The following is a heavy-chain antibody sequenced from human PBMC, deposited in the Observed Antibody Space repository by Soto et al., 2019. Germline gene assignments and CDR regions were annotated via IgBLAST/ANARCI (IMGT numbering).Heavy chain of an antibody. V-gene: IGHV3-21*01. CDR2: ISSSSSYI. D-gene: IGHD3-10*01. CDR3: ARVVSDGSGSYYHYYYGMDD. CDR1: GFTFSSYS. Sequence: LRLSCAASGFTFSSYSMNWVRQAPGKGLEWVSSISSSSSYIYYADSVKGRFTISRDNAKNSLYLQMNSLRAEDTAVYYCARVVSDGSGSYYHYYYGMDDWGQGTTVTVSS. J-gene: IGHJ6*02.